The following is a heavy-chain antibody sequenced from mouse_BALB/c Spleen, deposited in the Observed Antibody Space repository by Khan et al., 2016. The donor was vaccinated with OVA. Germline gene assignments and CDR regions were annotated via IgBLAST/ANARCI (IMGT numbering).Heavy chain of an antibody. D-gene: IGHD2-14*01. J-gene: IGHJ3*01. Sequence: LQESGAELVRPGSSVKISCKASGYAFSNYLMNWVKQGPGQGLEWIGQIYPGDGNTNYNGKFKDKATLTADNSSTTAYMQLSSRTSEDSAVYFWARSGYDYFAYWGQGTLVTVAA. CDR1: GYAFSNYL. CDR3: ARSGYDYFAY. V-gene: IGHV1-80*01. CDR2: IYPGDGNT.